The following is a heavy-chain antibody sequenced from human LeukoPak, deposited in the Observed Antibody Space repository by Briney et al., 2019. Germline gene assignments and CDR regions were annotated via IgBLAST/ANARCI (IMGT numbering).Heavy chain of an antibody. D-gene: IGHD3-16*01. CDR3: ARPQTHPWGNFDY. J-gene: IGHJ4*02. Sequence: SETLSLTCTVSGGSISSSSYYWGWIRQPPGKGLEWIGSIYYSGSTYYNPSLKSRVTISVDTSKNQFSLRLTSVTAADTAVYYCARPQTHPWGNFDYWGQGTLVTVSS. V-gene: IGHV4-39*01. CDR1: GGSISSSSYY. CDR2: IYYSGST.